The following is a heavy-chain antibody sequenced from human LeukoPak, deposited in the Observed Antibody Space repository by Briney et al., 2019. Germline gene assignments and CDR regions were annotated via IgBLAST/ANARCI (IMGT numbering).Heavy chain of an antibody. J-gene: IGHJ4*02. CDR2: IYTSGST. CDR3: ARSRGRKVTPFDY. CDR1: GGSISTYY. V-gene: IGHV4-4*09. D-gene: IGHD3-10*01. Sequence: SETLSLTCTVSGGSISTYYWSWIRQPPGKGLEWIGYIYTSGSTDYNPSLTSRVTLSLDTSNNQFSLNLNSVTAADTAVYYCARSRGRKVTPFDYWGQGILVTVSS.